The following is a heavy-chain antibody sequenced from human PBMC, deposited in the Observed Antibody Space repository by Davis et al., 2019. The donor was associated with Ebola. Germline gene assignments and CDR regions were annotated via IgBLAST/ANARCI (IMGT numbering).Heavy chain of an antibody. J-gene: IGHJ4*02. CDR1: GFTFSSYS. V-gene: IGHV3-21*01. Sequence: GESLKISCASSGFTFSSYSMNWVRQAPGKGPEWVSSISSSSSYIYYADSVKGRFTISRDNAKNSLYLQMNSLRAEDTAVYYCARDQMATIPLWGQGTLVTVSS. CDR2: ISSSSSYI. D-gene: IGHD5-24*01. CDR3: ARDQMATIPL.